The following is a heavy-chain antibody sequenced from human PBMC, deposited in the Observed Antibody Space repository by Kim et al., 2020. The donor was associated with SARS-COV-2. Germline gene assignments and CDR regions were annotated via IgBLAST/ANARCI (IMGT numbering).Heavy chain of an antibody. J-gene: IGHJ4*02. CDR2: FTGDSLT. CDR3: GAYHGAGSLCSY. Sequence: GGSLRLSCAASGFTFSNYGMTWVRQTPGKGLEWVSSFTGDSLTHYADSVKGRLIISRDNSKNMPYLQLNSLRAEDTAVYYCGAYHGAGSLCSYWGQGPLV. D-gene: IGHD3-10*01. CDR1: GFTFSNYG. V-gene: IGHV3-23*01.